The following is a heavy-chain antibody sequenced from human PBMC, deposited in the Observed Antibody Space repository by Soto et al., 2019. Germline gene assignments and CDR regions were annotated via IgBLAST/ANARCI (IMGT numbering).Heavy chain of an antibody. CDR1: GGTFSSYA. V-gene: IGHV1-69*13. CDR3: ARSVDIVATTSNYYYYYGIDV. J-gene: IGHJ6*02. Sequence: GASVKVSCKASGGTFSSYAISWVRQAPGQGLEWMGGIIPIFGTANYAQKFQGRVTITADESTSTAYMELSSLRSEDTAVYYCARSVDIVATTSNYYYYYGIDVWGQGTTVTVSS. CDR2: IIPIFGTA. D-gene: IGHD5-12*01.